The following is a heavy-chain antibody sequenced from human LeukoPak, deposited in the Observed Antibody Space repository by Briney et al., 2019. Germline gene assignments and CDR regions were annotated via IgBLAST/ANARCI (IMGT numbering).Heavy chain of an antibody. J-gene: IGHJ6*03. CDR1: GGSISSGGYS. Sequence: SQTLSLTCAVSGGSISSGGYSWSWIRQPPGKGLEWIGYIYHSGSTYYNPSLKSRVTISVDRSKNQFSLKLSSMTAADTAVYYCARVGGDYSYYYMDVWGKGTSVTVSS. CDR3: ARVGGDYSYYYMDV. V-gene: IGHV4-30-2*01. D-gene: IGHD2-21*01. CDR2: IYHSGST.